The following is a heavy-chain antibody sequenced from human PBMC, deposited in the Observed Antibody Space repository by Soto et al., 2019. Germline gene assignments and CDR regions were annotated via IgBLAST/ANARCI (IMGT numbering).Heavy chain of an antibody. D-gene: IGHD5-18*01. CDR1: VYSVSIGYY. CDR3: ASRGYSYAFDY. Sequence: TLSLTCVVSVYSVSIGYYWGWIRQPPWKLLEWIGNVRHSVITYYNPYLKSRVTISIDTSNNQFSLNLSSFTAADTAVYYCASRGYSYAFDYWGQGNLVTVSS. CDR2: VRHSVIT. J-gene: IGHJ4*02. V-gene: IGHV4-38-2*01.